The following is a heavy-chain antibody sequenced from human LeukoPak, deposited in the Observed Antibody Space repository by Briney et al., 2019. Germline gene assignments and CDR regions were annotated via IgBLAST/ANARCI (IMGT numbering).Heavy chain of an antibody. D-gene: IGHD7-27*01. CDR1: GFTFDDYA. CDR2: ISWNSGSI. V-gene: IGHV3-9*01. CDR3: TKGTWGNPFDY. Sequence: GGSLRLSCAASGFTFDDYAMHWVRQTPGKGLEWVSGISWNSGSIVYADSVKGRFTISRDNAESSLYLQMNSLIAEDTALYYCTKGTWGNPFDYWGQGTLVTVSS. J-gene: IGHJ4*02.